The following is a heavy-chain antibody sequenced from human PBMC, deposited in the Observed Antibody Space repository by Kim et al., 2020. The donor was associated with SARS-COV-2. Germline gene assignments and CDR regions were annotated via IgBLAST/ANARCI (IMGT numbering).Heavy chain of an antibody. D-gene: IGHD3-3*01. CDR3: AREGGIATFGVSITTDV. Sequence: GGSLRLSCAASGFTFSSYSMNWVRQAPGKALEWFSSISSSSSYISYADSVKGRFTISRDNATTSLSLQMTSLRAEATAGYYCAREGGIATFGVSITTDV. CDR2: ISSSSSYI. CDR1: GFTFSSYS. J-gene: IGHJ6*01. V-gene: IGHV3-21*01.